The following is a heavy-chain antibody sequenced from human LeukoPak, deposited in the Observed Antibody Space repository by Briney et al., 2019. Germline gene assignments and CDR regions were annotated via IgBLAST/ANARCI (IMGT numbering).Heavy chain of an antibody. CDR2: MQYDGSVE. D-gene: IGHD5-18*01. Sequence: PGGSLRLSCEVSGFTLSNYGIHWVRQAPGKGLEWVTFMQYDGSVEFYADSVKGRFTISRDNSKNTLYLQMNSLRAEDTAVYYCAKLRGYSYEPPLEDWGQGTLVTVSS. CDR1: GFTLSNYG. CDR3: AKLRGYSYEPPLED. J-gene: IGHJ4*02. V-gene: IGHV3-30*02.